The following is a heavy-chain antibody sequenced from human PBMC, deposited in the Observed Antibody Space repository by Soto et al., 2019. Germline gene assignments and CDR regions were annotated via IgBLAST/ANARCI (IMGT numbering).Heavy chain of an antibody. CDR3: ARLRRDWSDAVDR. CDR2: IIPVFAKA. V-gene: IGHV1-69*01. CDR1: GGSFSSSA. Sequence: QVQLVQSGAEVKKPGSSVKVSCKASGGSFSSSAISWVRQAPAQGLEWMGEIIPVFAKANYAQTFQGRLTITADEATGTVNMELSSLTSEDTAVYFCARLRRDWSDAVDRWGLGTIVTVSS. J-gene: IGHJ3*01. D-gene: IGHD3-3*01.